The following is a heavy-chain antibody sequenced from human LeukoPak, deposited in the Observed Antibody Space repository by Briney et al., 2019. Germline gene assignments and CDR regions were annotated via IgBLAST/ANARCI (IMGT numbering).Heavy chain of an antibody. D-gene: IGHD3-9*01. CDR3: ARDLADYDILTGYYLPDAFDI. V-gene: IGHV3-21*01. CDR2: ISSSSSYI. Sequence: PGGSLRLSCAASGFTFSSYEMNWVRQAPGKGLEWVSSISSSSSYIYYADSVKGRFTISRDNAKNSLYLQMNSLGAEDTAVYYCARDLADYDILTGYYLPDAFDIWGQGTMVTVSS. CDR1: GFTFSSYE. J-gene: IGHJ3*02.